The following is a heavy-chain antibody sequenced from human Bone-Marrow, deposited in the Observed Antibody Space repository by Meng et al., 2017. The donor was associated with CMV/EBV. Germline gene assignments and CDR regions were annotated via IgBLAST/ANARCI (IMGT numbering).Heavy chain of an antibody. CDR3: ARDTYYGSGSYNYFDS. Sequence: YHRTRHCMHWVRQAPGQGLEWMGILNPSGDSTTYAQKFQGRVTMTRDTSTSTVYMELSSLRSEDTAVYYCARDTYYGSGSYNYFDSWGQGTLVTVSS. D-gene: IGHD3-10*01. CDR2: LNPSGDST. J-gene: IGHJ4*02. V-gene: IGHV1-46*01. CDR1: YHRTRHC.